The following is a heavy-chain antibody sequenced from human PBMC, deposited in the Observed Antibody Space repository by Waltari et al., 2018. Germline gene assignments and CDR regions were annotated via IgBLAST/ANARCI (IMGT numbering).Heavy chain of an antibody. CDR3: VRDDDGGMGAV. Sequence: EVQLVESGGGLVQPGGSLRLSCAASGFTFSKFWMSWVRQAPGKGVEWVANIYQDGSVTNYVDSVKGRFTTSRDNARNSLYLQMNSLRADDTAVYYCVRDDDGGMGAVWGQGTTVTVSS. CDR1: GFTFSKFW. D-gene: IGHD3-16*01. V-gene: IGHV3-7*01. CDR2: IYQDGSVT. J-gene: IGHJ6*02.